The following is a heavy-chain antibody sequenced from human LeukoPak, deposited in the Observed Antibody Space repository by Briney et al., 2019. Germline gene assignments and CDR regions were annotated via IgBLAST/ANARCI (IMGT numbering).Heavy chain of an antibody. CDR3: ASDISFRDY. CDR1: GFTCSSYA. V-gene: IGHV3-30-3*01. J-gene: IGHJ4*02. CDR2: ISYDGSNK. D-gene: IGHD3-16*02. Sequence: PGRSLRLSCAASGFTCSSYAMHWVRQDPGKGLEWVAVISYDGSNKYYADSVKGRFTISRDNSKDTVFLQMNSLRAEDTAVYYCASDISFRDYWGQGTLVTLSS.